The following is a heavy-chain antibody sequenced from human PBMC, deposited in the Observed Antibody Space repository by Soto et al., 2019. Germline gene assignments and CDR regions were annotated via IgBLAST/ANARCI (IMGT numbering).Heavy chain of an antibody. V-gene: IGHV3-30*03. CDR1: GFIFSNFC. CDR2: ISGDGNDK. D-gene: IGHD1-26*01. Sequence: PGGSLILSCAASGFIFSNFCRHWVRRAPGKGLEWVATISGDGNDKYYPDSMKGRFTISRDNFNNTLYLQLNSLRPEDTAVYHCVQGASTAHQPLDSWGQGVLVTVSS. J-gene: IGHJ4*02. CDR3: VQGASTAHQPLDS.